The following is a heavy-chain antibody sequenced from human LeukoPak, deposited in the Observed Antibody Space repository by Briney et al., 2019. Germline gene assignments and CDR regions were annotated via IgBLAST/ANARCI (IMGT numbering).Heavy chain of an antibody. D-gene: IGHD3-3*01. Sequence: KTSETLSLTCAVYGGSFSGYYWSWIRQPPGKGLEWIGEINHSGSTNYNPSLKSRVTISVDTSKNQFSLTLSSVTAADTAVYYCARGYLWSGYDYWGQGTLVTVSS. CDR1: GGSFSGYY. CDR3: ARGYLWSGYDY. J-gene: IGHJ4*02. CDR2: INHSGST. V-gene: IGHV4-34*01.